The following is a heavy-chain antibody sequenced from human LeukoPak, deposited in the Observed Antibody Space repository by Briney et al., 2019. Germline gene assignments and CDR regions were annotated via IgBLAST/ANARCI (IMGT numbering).Heavy chain of an antibody. J-gene: IGHJ3*02. V-gene: IGHV3-23*01. CDR3: AKGVNYEVWAFDI. CDR1: GFTFSSYA. CDR2: ISGSGGST. D-gene: IGHD3-22*01. Sequence: PGGSLRLSCAASGFTFSSYAMSWVRQAPGKGLEWVSAISGSGGSTYYADSVKGRFTISRDNSKNTLYLQMNSLRTEDTAVYYCAKGVNYEVWAFDIWSQGTMVTVSS.